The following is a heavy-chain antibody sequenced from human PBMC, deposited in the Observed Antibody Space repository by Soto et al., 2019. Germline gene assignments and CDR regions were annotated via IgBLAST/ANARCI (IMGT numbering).Heavy chain of an antibody. CDR2: IYPGDADT. Sequence: GESLKISCKGSGYSFTSYWIGWVRQMPGKGLEWMGIIYPGDADTRYSLSFQGQVTISADKSISTAYLQWNSLKASDTAMYFCARNKGYCSSISCYGMAVGGQGTTVTVSS. D-gene: IGHD2-2*01. CDR3: ARNKGYCSSISCYGMAV. V-gene: IGHV5-51*01. J-gene: IGHJ6*02. CDR1: GYSFTSYW.